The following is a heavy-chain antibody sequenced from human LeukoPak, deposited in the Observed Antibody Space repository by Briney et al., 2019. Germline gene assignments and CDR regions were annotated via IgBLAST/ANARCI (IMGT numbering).Heavy chain of an antibody. Sequence: SETLSLTCAVYGGSFSGYYWSWIRQPPGKGLEWIEEISHSGSTNYTPSLKSRVTISVDTSKNQFSLKLSSVTAADTAVYYCARQSGSGWYPLRYFDYWGQGTLVTVSS. J-gene: IGHJ4*02. CDR3: ARQSGSGWYPLRYFDY. D-gene: IGHD6-19*01. V-gene: IGHV4-34*01. CDR2: ISHSGST. CDR1: GGSFSGYY.